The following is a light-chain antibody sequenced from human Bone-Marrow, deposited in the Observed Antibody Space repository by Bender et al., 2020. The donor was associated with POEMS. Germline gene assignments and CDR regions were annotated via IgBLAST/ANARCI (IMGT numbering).Light chain of an antibody. CDR3: AAREDSGDGMV. CDR1: SSNIGSNT. CDR2: TNN. J-gene: IGLJ2*01. V-gene: IGLV1-44*01. Sequence: VLTQPPSVSGTPGQRVTIPCSGSSSNIGSNTVNWYQHLPGTAPKLLIYTNNQRPSGVPDRFSGSKSGTSASLARSGLQSEDEAEYYCAAREDSGDGMVFSGGTKLTVL.